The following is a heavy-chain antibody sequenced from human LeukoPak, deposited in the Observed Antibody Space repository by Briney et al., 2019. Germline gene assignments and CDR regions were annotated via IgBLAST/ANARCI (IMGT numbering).Heavy chain of an antibody. D-gene: IGHD3-3*02. V-gene: IGHV1-46*01. CDR1: GYAFTSYY. CDR3: ATGGVHFSVDY. Sequence: ASVKVSCKASGYAFTSYYMHWVRQAPGQGLEWMGIINPSGGSTSYAQKFQGRATMTRDMSTSTVYMELSSLRSEDTAVYYCATGGVHFSVDYWGQGTLVTVSS. CDR2: INPSGGST. J-gene: IGHJ4*02.